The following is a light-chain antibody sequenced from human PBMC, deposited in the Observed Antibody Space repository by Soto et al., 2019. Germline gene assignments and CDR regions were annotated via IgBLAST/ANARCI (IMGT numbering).Light chain of an antibody. Sequence: EIVMTQSPATLSVSPGDRATLSCRASQSISGNLAWYQQKPNQAPRLLIYGASTRATDIPARFSGSGTGTEFTLTISSLQSEDFAVYYCQQYNNWPRTFGQGTKVEIK. CDR1: QSISGN. V-gene: IGKV3-15*01. CDR2: GAS. J-gene: IGKJ1*01. CDR3: QQYNNWPRT.